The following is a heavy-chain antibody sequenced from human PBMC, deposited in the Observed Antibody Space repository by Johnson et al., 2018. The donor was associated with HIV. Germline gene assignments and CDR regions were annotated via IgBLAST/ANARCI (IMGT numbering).Heavy chain of an antibody. V-gene: IGHV3-11*04. J-gene: IGHJ3*02. D-gene: IGHD6-13*01. Sequence: QVQLVESGGGLAKPAWSPRLSCAASQFTFSYYYMNCVRQAPGKGLEWVSYISSSGTTIYYADSVKGRFTISRDNAKNSLYLQMNSLRAEDTAVYYCARDGESQQLPLGDALDIWGQGTMVTVSS. CDR1: QFTFSYYY. CDR3: ARDGESQQLPLGDALDI. CDR2: ISSSGTTI.